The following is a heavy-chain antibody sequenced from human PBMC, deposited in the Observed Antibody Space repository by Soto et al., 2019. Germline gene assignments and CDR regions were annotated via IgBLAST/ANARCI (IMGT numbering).Heavy chain of an antibody. J-gene: IGHJ5*02. Sequence: PGGSLGLSCAASGFTVSSNYMSWVRQAPGKGLEWVSVIYSGGSTYYADSVKGRFTISRDNSKNTLYLQMNSLRAEDTAVYYCAKEKISTSCCNWFDPWGQGTLVTVPS. CDR2: IYSGGST. CDR1: GFTVSSNY. D-gene: IGHD2-2*01. CDR3: AKEKISTSCCNWFDP. V-gene: IGHV3-66*01.